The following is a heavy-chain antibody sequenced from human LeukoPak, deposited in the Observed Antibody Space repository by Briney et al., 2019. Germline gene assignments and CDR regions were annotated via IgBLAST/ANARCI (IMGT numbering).Heavy chain of an antibody. V-gene: IGHV4-59*01. CDR2: IYYSGST. CDR1: GGSISSYY. CDR3: ARGDYDFWSGYYPWYYGMDV. D-gene: IGHD3-3*01. J-gene: IGHJ6*02. Sequence: SETLSLTCTVSGGSISSYYWSWIRQPPGKGLEWIGYIYYSGSTNYNPSLKSRVTISVDTSKNQFSLKLSSVTAADTAVYYSARGDYDFWSGYYPWYYGMDVWGQGTTVTVSS.